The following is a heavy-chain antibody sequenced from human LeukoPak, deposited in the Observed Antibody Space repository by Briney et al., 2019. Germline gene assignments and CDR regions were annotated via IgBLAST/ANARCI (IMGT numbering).Heavy chain of an antibody. CDR2: IYTSGST. J-gene: IGHJ3*02. Sequence: TSETLSLTCTVSGGSISSYYWSWIRQPAGKGLEWIGCIYTSGSTNYNPSLKSRVTMSVDTSKNQFSLKLSSVTAADTAVYYCARDTSSWYPDAFDIWGQGTMVTVSS. D-gene: IGHD6-13*01. V-gene: IGHV4-4*07. CDR1: GGSISSYY. CDR3: ARDTSSWYPDAFDI.